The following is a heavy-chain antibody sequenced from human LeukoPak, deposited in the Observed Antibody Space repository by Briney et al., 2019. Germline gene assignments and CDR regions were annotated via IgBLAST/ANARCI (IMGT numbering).Heavy chain of an antibody. CDR3: ARGQLKYCSGGSCYLSYYYYGMDV. V-gene: IGHV4-34*01. J-gene: IGHJ6*04. CDR1: GGSFSGYY. D-gene: IGHD2-15*01. CDR2: INHSGST. Sequence: SETLSLTCAVYGGSFSGYYWSWIRQTPGKGLEWIGEINHSGSTNYNPSLKSRVTISVDTSKNQFSLKLSSVTAADTAVYYCARGQLKYCSGGSCYLSYYYYGMDVWGKGTTVTVSS.